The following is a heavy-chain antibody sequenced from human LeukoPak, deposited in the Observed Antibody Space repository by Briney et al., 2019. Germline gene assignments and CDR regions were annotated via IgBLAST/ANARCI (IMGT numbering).Heavy chain of an antibody. CDR1: GFSFSTYA. CDR3: ARDLFSRRWLSSWSELIDY. D-gene: IGHD6-19*01. V-gene: IGHV3-30*04. Sequence: PGGSLRLSCAASGFSFSTYAVNWVRQAPGKGLEWVAFISYDGTDKYHADSVKGRFTISRDNSKNTLYLQMNSLRAEDTAVYYCARDLFSRRWLSSWSELIDYWGQGTLVTVSS. J-gene: IGHJ4*02. CDR2: ISYDGTDK.